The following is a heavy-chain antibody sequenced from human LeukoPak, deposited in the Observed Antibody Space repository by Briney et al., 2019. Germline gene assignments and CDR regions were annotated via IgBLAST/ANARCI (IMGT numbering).Heavy chain of an antibody. V-gene: IGHV4-39*01. CDR2: IYYSGST. D-gene: IGHD3-10*01. J-gene: IGHJ4*02. CDR1: GGSISSSSYY. CDR3: ARGDENETRAQGY. Sequence: SETLSLTCTVSGGSISSSSYYWGWIRQPPGKGLEWIGSIYYSGSTYYNPSLKSRVTISVDTSKNQFSLKLSSVTAADTAVYYCARGDENETRAQGYWGQGTLVTVSS.